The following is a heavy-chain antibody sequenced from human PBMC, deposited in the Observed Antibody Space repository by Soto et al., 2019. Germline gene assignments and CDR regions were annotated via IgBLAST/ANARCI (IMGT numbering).Heavy chain of an antibody. D-gene: IGHD3-3*01. J-gene: IGHJ6*02. CDR3: ASRSAYDLHYGMDV. CDR1: GGSISSSSYY. CDR2: IYYSGST. Sequence: SETLSLTCTVSGGSISSSSYYWGWIRQPPGKGLEWIGSIYYSGSTYYNPSLKSRVTISVDTSKNQFSLKLSSVTAADTAVYYCASRSAYDLHYGMDVWGQGTTVTVSS. V-gene: IGHV4-39*01.